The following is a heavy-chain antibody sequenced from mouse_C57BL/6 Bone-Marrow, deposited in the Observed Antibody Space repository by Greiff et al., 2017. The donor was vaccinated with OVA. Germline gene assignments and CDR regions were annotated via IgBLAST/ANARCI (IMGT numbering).Heavy chain of an antibody. CDR3: AREVDYYGSSYDWYFDV. CDR2: IYPRDGST. J-gene: IGHJ1*03. V-gene: IGHV1-78*01. Sequence: QVQLKESDAELVKPGASVKISCKVSGYTFTDHTIHWMKQRPEQGLEWIGYIYPRDGSTKYNEKIKGKATWTADKSSSTAYMQLNSLTSDDSAVYFCAREVDYYGSSYDWYFDVWGTGTTVTVSS. D-gene: IGHD1-1*01. CDR1: GYTFTDHT.